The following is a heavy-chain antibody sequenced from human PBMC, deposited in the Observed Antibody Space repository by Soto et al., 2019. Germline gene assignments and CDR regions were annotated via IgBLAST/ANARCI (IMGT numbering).Heavy chain of an antibody. V-gene: IGHV3-9*01. D-gene: IGHD2-15*01. J-gene: IGHJ4*02. CDR2: ISWNRGTI. Sequence: EVQLVESGGGLVRPGGSRRLSCVASGFTFDDYGMHWVRQVPGKGLEWVAGISWNRGTIGYADSVRGRFTISRDNAKNSLFLQMTSLRTEDTAIYYCGKSKEMVVVPADPVFDHWGQGMMVTVSS. CDR1: GFTFDDYG. CDR3: GKSKEMVVVPADPVFDH.